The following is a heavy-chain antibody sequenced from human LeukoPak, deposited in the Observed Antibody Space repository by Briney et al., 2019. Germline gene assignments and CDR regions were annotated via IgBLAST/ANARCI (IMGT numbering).Heavy chain of an antibody. D-gene: IGHD1-26*01. CDR3: ARGGASSRYFGY. CDR1: GGSISGHF. J-gene: IGHJ4*02. V-gene: IGHV4-59*11. Sequence: SETLSLNCTVSGGSISGHFWSWLRQPPGKGLEGIGFVSYSGDTNYSPSFNGRVTISLDTSKSQFSLNLNSVTAADTAVYFCARGGASSRYFGYWGQGTLVTVSS. CDR2: VSYSGDT.